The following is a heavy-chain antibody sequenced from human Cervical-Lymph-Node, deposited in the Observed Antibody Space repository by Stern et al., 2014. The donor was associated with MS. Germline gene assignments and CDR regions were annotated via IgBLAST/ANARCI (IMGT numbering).Heavy chain of an antibody. CDR3: AKSGPGGTWGVVLYFYALDV. D-gene: IGHD3-10*01. CDR2: ICWDSDSS. J-gene: IGHJ6*02. Sequence: EVHLVESGGGLVQPGRSLRLSCKASGFTFDGYAIHWVRPAPGKGLEWVSRICWDSDSSGYAYSGEGRFTISRDYDRNSLYLQMNSLRPEDTALYYCAKSGPGGTWGVVLYFYALDVWGQGTTVTVSS. V-gene: IGHV3-9*01. CDR1: GFTFDGYA.